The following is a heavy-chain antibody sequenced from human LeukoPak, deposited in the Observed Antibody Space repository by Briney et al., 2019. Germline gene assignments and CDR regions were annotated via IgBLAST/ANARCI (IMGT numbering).Heavy chain of an antibody. V-gene: IGHV3-23*01. J-gene: IGHJ6*02. D-gene: IGHD6-13*01. CDR3: AKVVVAAAGPRYYYGMDV. CDR1: GFTFSSYA. CDR2: ISGSGGST. Sequence: GGSLRLSCAASGFTFSSYAMSWVRQAPGKGLEWVSGISGSGGSTYYADSVKGRFTISRDNFKNTLYLQMNSLRAEDTAVYYCAKVVVAAAGPRYYYGMDVWGQGTTVTVSS.